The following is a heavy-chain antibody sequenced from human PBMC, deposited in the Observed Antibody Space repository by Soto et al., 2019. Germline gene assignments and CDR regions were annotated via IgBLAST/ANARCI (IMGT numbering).Heavy chain of an antibody. J-gene: IGHJ4*02. D-gene: IGHD1-1*01. V-gene: IGHV3-48*01. CDR2: IFTSSSTI. Sequence: GGSLRLSCAASGFTFSTYSMNWVRQAPGKGLEWVSYIFTSSSTIYYADSVKGRFTISRDNAKNSLYLQMNSLRAEDTAVYYCARDTGYAFDYWGQGTLVTVSS. CDR3: ARDTGYAFDY. CDR1: GFTFSTYS.